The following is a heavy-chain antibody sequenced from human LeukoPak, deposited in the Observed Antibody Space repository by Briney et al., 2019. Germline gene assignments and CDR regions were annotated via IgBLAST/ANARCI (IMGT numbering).Heavy chain of an antibody. V-gene: IGHV3-21*01. CDR2: ISSSSSYI. CDR3: ASYDILTGYFDY. J-gene: IGHJ4*02. D-gene: IGHD3-9*01. CDR1: GFTFSSYS. Sequence: PGGSLRLSCAASGFTFSSYSMNWGRQAPGRGLEWVSSISSSSSYIYYADSVKGRFTISRDNAKNSLYLQMNSLRAEDTAVYYCASYDILTGYFDYWGQGTLVTVSS.